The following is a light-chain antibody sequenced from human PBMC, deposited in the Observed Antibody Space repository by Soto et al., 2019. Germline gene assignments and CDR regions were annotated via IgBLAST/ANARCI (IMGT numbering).Light chain of an antibody. J-gene: IGLJ1*01. CDR1: SSDVGGYNY. CDR2: DVT. V-gene: IGLV2-14*01. CDR3: CSYTTSNTRQIV. Sequence: QSVLTQPASVSGSPGQSITISCTGTSSDVGGYNYVSWYQQQPGKAPKFMIYDVTNRPSGVSNRFSGSKSGNRASLSISGLQAEDEADYYCCSYTTSNTRQIVFGTGTKVTVL.